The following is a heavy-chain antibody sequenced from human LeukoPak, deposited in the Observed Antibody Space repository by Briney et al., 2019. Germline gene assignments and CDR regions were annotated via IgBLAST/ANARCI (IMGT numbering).Heavy chain of an antibody. V-gene: IGHV3-48*03. J-gene: IGHJ4*02. CDR3: ARIMITVTTSDY. D-gene: IGHD4-17*01. CDR1: GFTFSSYE. Sequence: SGGSLRLSCTASGFTFSSYEMNWVRQAPGKGLEWLSYISSSGTTIKYADSAKGRFTISRDNAKNSLYLQVNSLRAEDTAVYYCARIMITVTTSDYWGQGTLVTVSS. CDR2: ISSSGTTI.